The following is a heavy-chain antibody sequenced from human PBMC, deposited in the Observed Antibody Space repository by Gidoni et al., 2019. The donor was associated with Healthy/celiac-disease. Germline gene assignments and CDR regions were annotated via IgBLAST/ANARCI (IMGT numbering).Heavy chain of an antibody. CDR3: ARAPHYDSSGYYSVFGAFDI. J-gene: IGHJ3*02. Sequence: QVQLQESGPGLVKPSGTLSLTCAVSGGSLSSSNWWSWVRQPPGKGLEWIGEIYHSGSTNYNPSLKSRVTISVDKSKNQFSLKLSSVTAADTAVYYCARAPHYDSSGYYSVFGAFDIWGQGTMVTVSS. CDR2: IYHSGST. CDR1: GGSLSSSNW. V-gene: IGHV4-4*02. D-gene: IGHD3-22*01.